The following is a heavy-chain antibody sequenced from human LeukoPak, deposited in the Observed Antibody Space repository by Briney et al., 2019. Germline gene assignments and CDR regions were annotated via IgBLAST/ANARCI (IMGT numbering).Heavy chain of an antibody. CDR1: GFTFSSYT. D-gene: IGHD1-26*01. J-gene: IGHJ4*02. Sequence: PGGSLRLSCAASGFTFSSYTMNWVRQAPGKGLEWVSSISSSSSYIYYADSVKGRFTISRDNAKNSLYLQMNSLRAEDTAVYYCTSFPIVGATLLDYWGQGTLVTVSS. CDR3: TSFPIVGATLLDY. CDR2: ISSSSSYI. V-gene: IGHV3-21*01.